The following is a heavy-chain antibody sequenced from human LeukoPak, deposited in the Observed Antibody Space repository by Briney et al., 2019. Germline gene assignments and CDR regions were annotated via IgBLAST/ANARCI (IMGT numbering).Heavy chain of an antibody. CDR1: GGSFSGYY. CDR2: INHSGST. D-gene: IGHD2-2*01. Sequence: PSETLSLTCAVYGGSFSGYYWSWIRQPPGKGLEWIGEINHSGSTNYNPSLKSRVTMSVDTSKNQFSLKLSSVTAADTAVYYCARGSSSSTRKSLHYYYYYYIDVWGKGTTVTISS. J-gene: IGHJ6*03. V-gene: IGHV4-34*01. CDR3: ARGSSSSTRKSLHYYYYYYIDV.